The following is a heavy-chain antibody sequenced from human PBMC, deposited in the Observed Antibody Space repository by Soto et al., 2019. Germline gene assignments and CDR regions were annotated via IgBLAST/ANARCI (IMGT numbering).Heavy chain of an antibody. CDR1: GFTFSSYA. J-gene: IGHJ6*02. D-gene: IGHD2-2*01. CDR2: ISGSAGRT. CDR3: AKVTSARVFYFGLDV. Sequence: AGGSLRLSCTASGFTFSSYAMSWVRQAPGKGLEWVSIISGSAGRTYYADSVKGRFTVSRDNSKNTLYLQMNSLRAEDTAVYYCAKVTSARVFYFGLDVWGQGTTVTVSS. V-gene: IGHV3-23*01.